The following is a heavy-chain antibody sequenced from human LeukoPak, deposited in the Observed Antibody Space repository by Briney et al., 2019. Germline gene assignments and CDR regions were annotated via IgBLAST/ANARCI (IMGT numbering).Heavy chain of an antibody. CDR1: GESISGFY. CDR3: ARHAVAAAGMGYYYYMDV. CDR2: IYYSGST. V-gene: IGHV4-59*08. D-gene: IGHD6-13*01. Sequence: SETLSLTCTVSGESISGFYWTWIRQPPGKGLEWIGYIYYSGSTNYNPSLKSRVTISVDTSKNQFSLKLSSVTAADTAVYYCARHAVAAAGMGYYYYMDVWGKGTTVIISS. J-gene: IGHJ6*03.